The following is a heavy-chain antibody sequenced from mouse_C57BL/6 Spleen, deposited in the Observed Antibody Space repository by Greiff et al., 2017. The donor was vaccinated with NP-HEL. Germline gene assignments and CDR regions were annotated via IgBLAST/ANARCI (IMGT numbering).Heavy chain of an antibody. V-gene: IGHV1-64*01. D-gene: IGHD2-4*01. Sequence: QVQLQQPGAELVKPGAPVKLSCKASGYTFTSYWMHWVKQRPGQGLEWIGMIHPNSGSTNYNEKFKSKATLTVDKSSSTAYMQLSSLTSEDSAVYYCARGDDYDVFDYWGQGTTLTVSS. CDR1: GYTFTSYW. CDR3: ARGDDYDVFDY. CDR2: IHPNSGST. J-gene: IGHJ2*01.